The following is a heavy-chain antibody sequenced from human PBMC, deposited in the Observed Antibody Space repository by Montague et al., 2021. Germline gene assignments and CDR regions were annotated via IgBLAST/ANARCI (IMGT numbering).Heavy chain of an antibody. D-gene: IGHD3-10*01. CDR2: INHSGST. CDR3: ARRGGTMVRGVKGYMDV. J-gene: IGHJ6*03. V-gene: IGHV4-34*01. CDR1: GGSFSGYY. Sequence: SETLSLTCAVYGGSFSGYYWSWIRQPPGKGLEWIGEINHSGSTNYNPSPKSRVTISVDTSKNQFSLKLSSVTAADTAVYYCARRGGTMVRGVKGYMDVWGKGTTVTVSS.